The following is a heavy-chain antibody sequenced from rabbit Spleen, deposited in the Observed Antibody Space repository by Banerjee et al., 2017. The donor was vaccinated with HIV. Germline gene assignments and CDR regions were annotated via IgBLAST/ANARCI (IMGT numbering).Heavy chain of an antibody. CDR1: GFSFSNKAV. CDR2: INAVTGKA. J-gene: IGHJ6*01. Sequence: QEQLVESGGGLVRPEGSLKLSCTASGFSFSNKAVMCWVRQAPGKGLQWIACINAVTGKAVYATWAKGRSTFSKTSSTTVTLQMTSLTAADTATYFCARDTGTSFSTYGMDLWGPGTLVTVS. D-gene: IGHD7-1*01. V-gene: IGHV1S45*01. CDR3: ARDTGTSFSTYGMDL.